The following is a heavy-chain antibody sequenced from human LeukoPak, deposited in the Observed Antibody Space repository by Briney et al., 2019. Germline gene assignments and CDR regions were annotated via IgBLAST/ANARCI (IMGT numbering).Heavy chain of an antibody. J-gene: IGHJ4*02. CDR3: ARKSSPPVTTYDY. CDR2: IIPIFGTA. Sequence: ASVKVSCKASGGTFSSYAISWVRQAPGQGLEWMGGIIPIFGTANYAQKFQGRVTITADKSTSTAYMELSSLTSEDTAVYYCARKSSPPVTTYDYWGQGTLVTVSS. CDR1: GGTFSSYA. V-gene: IGHV1-69*06. D-gene: IGHD4-17*01.